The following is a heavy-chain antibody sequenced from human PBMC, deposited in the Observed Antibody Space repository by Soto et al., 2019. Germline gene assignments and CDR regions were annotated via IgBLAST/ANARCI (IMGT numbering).Heavy chain of an antibody. J-gene: IGHJ4*02. Sequence: QVQLVESGGGVVQPGRSLRLSCAASGFTFSSTGMHWVRQAPGKGLEWVAAIWYDGSNKYYADSVKGRFTISRDNSKNTLYLQMKILRVEDTAVYFCARENKNYGFDHLGQGALVTVSS. V-gene: IGHV3-33*01. CDR2: IWYDGSNK. CDR1: GFTFSSTG. CDR3: ARENKNYGFDH. D-gene: IGHD3-16*01.